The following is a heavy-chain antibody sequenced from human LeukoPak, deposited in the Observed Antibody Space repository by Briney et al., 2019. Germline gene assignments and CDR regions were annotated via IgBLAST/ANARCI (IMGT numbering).Heavy chain of an antibody. Sequence: PGGSLRLSCVASGFIFSNYWMSWVRQVPGKGLEWVANMKQDGREKYLVDSVKGRFTISRDNAKNSVYLQMNSLTDEDTGVYYCAELGITMIRGVWGKGTTVTISS. CDR1: GFIFSNYW. J-gene: IGHJ6*04. V-gene: IGHV3-7*01. CDR2: MKQDGREK. D-gene: IGHD3-22*01. CDR3: AELGITMIRGV.